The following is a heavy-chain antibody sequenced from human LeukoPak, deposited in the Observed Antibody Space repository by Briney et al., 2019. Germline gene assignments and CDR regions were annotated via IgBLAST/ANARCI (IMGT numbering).Heavy chain of an antibody. D-gene: IGHD3-10*01. Sequence: SETLSLTCTVSSGSISGYYWSWIRQPAGKGLEWIGRIYTSGSTSYNPSLKSRVTMSVDTSKDQFSLNLSSVTAADTGVYYCARDSDHTSGRGIDYWGQGTLVTVSS. CDR3: ARDSDHTSGRGIDY. CDR1: SGSISGYY. CDR2: IYTSGST. J-gene: IGHJ4*02. V-gene: IGHV4-4*07.